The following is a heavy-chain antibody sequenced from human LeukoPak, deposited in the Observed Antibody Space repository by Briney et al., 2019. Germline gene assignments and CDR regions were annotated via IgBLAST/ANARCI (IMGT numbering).Heavy chain of an antibody. CDR2: FEPEDGEP. Sequence: ASVKVSCKVSGNSLSETPIHWVRQAPGQWLEWMGGFEPEDGEPIFAQRFQGRFSMSEDTSTDTAYMELSSLTLEDTAVYYCATADKWEPLDYWGQGTLVTVSS. CDR3: ATADKWEPLDY. CDR1: GNSLSETP. V-gene: IGHV1-24*01. D-gene: IGHD1-26*01. J-gene: IGHJ4*02.